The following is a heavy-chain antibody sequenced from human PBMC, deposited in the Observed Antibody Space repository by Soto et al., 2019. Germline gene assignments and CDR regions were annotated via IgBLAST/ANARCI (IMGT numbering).Heavy chain of an antibody. V-gene: IGHV5-51*01. Sequence: PGESLKISCKGSGYSFTSYWIGWVRQMPGKGLEWMGIIYPGDSDTRYSPSFQGQVTISADKSISTAYLQWSSLKASDTAMYHCARLHYYDSSGYRPEADYYYGMDVWGQGTTVTVSS. CDR2: IYPGDSDT. D-gene: IGHD3-22*01. CDR1: GYSFTSYW. CDR3: ARLHYYDSSGYRPEADYYYGMDV. J-gene: IGHJ6*02.